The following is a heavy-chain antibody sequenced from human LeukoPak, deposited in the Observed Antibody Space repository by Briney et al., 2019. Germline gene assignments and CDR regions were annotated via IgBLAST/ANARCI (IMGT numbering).Heavy chain of an antibody. Sequence: PSETLSLTCTVSGGSIGSSSYYWGWIRQPPGKGLEWIGSMYYSGSTYYNPSLKSRVTISVDTSKNQFSLKLSSVTAADTAVYYCARLSHDSRWYFDYWGQGTLVTVSS. V-gene: IGHV4-39*01. D-gene: IGHD4-23*01. CDR3: ARLSHDSRWYFDY. CDR1: GGSIGSSSYY. J-gene: IGHJ4*02. CDR2: MYYSGST.